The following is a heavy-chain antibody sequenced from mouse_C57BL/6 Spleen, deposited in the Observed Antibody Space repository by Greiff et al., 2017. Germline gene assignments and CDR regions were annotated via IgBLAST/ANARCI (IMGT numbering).Heavy chain of an antibody. J-gene: IGHJ1*03. V-gene: IGHV1-42*01. CDR1: GYSFTGYY. Sequence: EVQLQQSGPELVKPGASVKISCKASGYSFTGYYMNWVKQSPEKSLEWIGEINPSTGGTTYNQKFKAKATLTVDKSSSTAYMQLKSLTSEDSAVYYCARRIVWRTVWYFDVWGTGTTVTVSS. D-gene: IGHD2-10*02. CDR2: INPSTGGT. CDR3: ARRIVWRTVWYFDV.